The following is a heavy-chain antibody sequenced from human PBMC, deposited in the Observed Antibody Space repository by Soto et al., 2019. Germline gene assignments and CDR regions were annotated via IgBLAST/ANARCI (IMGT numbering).Heavy chain of an antibody. CDR3: ARWGTTGGLDV. CDR1: GFTFRSYV. V-gene: IGHV3-33*05. CDR2: TSYDGSNN. J-gene: IGHJ4*02. Sequence: QVQLVESGGGVVQPGTSLRHSCVGSGFTFRSYVIHWVRQAPGKGLEWVALTSYDGSNNFYGDSVKGRFTISRHNSRNTVELQMDSLRFEDTALYYCARWGTTGGLDVWGQGTLVSVSS. D-gene: IGHD3-16*01.